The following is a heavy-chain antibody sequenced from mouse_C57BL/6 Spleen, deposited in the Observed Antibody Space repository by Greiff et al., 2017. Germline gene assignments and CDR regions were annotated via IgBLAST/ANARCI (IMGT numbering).Heavy chain of an antibody. CDR3: ARKAYYSNLYAMDY. J-gene: IGHJ4*01. D-gene: IGHD2-5*01. CDR2: INPNNGGT. CDR1: GYTFTDYN. V-gene: IGHV1-18*01. Sequence: VQLKESGPELVKPGASVKIPCKASGYTFTDYNMDWVKQSHGKSLEWIGDINPNNGGTIYNQKFKGKATLTVDKSSSTAYMELRSLTSEDTAVYYCARKAYYSNLYAMDYWGQGTSVTVSS.